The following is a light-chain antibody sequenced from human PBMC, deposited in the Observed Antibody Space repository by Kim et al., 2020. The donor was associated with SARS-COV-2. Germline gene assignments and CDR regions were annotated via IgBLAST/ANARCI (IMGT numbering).Light chain of an antibody. Sequence: EIVLTQSPGTLSSSPGETATFSCRASESVDSSKLAWYQQKPGQAPRLLFFGASSRATGIPDRFSGSGSGTDFTLTISRLEPEDFAVYYCQQFGGSPPITFGQGTRLEIK. V-gene: IGKV3-20*01. J-gene: IGKJ5*01. CDR2: GAS. CDR1: ESVDSSK. CDR3: QQFGGSPPIT.